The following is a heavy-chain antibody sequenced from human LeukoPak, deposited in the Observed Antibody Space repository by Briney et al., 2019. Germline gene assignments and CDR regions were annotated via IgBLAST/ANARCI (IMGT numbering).Heavy chain of an antibody. CDR3: AKVIFRWQQPDY. J-gene: IGHJ4*02. Sequence: HAGGSLRLSCAASGFTFSSYAVSWVRQAPGKGLEWVSAISGSGGSTYYVDSVKGRFTISRDNSKNTLYLQMNSLRAEDTAVYYCAKVIFRWQQPDYWGQGTLVTVSS. V-gene: IGHV3-23*01. D-gene: IGHD6-13*01. CDR2: ISGSGGST. CDR1: GFTFSSYA.